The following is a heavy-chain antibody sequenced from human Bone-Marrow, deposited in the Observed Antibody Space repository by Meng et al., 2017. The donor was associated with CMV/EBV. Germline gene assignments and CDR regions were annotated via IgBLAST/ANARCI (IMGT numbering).Heavy chain of an antibody. Sequence: GSLRLSCTVSGGSISSSSYYWGWIRQPPGKGLEWIGSIYYSGSTYYNPSLKSRVTISVDTSKNQFSLKLNSVTAADTAVYYCARQTGSGYYDMDVWGQGTTVTVSS. CDR2: IYYSGST. CDR1: GGSISSSSYY. CDR3: ARQTGSGYYDMDV. V-gene: IGHV4-39*01. J-gene: IGHJ6*02. D-gene: IGHD2-15*01.